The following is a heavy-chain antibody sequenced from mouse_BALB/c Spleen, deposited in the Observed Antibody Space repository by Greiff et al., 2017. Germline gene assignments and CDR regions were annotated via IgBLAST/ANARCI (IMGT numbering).Heavy chain of an antibody. Sequence: LQESGAELAKPGASVKMSCKASGYTFTSYWMHWVKQRPGQGLEWIGYINPSTGYTEYNQKFKDKATLTADKSSSTAYMQLSSLTSEDSAVYYCAREVRAWFAYWGQGTLVTVSA. V-gene: IGHV1-7*01. D-gene: IGHD2-14*01. CDR2: INPSTGYT. CDR1: GYTFTSYW. CDR3: AREVRAWFAY. J-gene: IGHJ3*01.